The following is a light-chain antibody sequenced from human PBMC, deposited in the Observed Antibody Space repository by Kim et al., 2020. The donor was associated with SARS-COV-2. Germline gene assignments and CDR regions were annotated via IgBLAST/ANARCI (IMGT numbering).Light chain of an antibody. J-gene: IGLJ2*01. CDR2: VNT. CDR1: SSNIGAGYD. CDR3: QSYDSSLSGVV. V-gene: IGLV1-40*01. Sequence: TVTLSCTGGSSNIGAGYDVHWYQHLPGTAPKLLIYVNTNRPSGVPDRFSGSKSGTSASLAITGLQAEDEADYYCQSYDSSLSGVVFGGGTQLTVL.